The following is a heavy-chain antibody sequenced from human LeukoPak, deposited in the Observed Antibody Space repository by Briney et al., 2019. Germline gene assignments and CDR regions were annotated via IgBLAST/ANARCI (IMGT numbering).Heavy chain of an antibody. CDR1: GGSISSGGYS. D-gene: IGHD1-1*01. V-gene: IGHV4-30-2*01. CDR3: ARDCTSLGTRLDY. CDR2: IYHSGST. J-gene: IGHJ4*02. Sequence: SETLSLTCAVSGGSISSGGYSWSWIRQPPGKGLEWIGYIYHSGSTYYNPSLKSRVTISVDRSKNQFSLKLSSVTAADTAVYYCARDCTSLGTRLDYWGQGTLVTVSS.